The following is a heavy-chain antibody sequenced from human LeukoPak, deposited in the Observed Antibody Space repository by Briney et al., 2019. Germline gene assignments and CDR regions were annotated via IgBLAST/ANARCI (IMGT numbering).Heavy chain of an antibody. Sequence: GGSRRLSCAASGFTFSSYGMRWVRQAPGKGLEWVAFIRYDGSNKYDADSVKGRFTISRDNSKNTLYLQMNSLRSEDTAVYYCAKHFLSITMIVVVIPTFFDYWGQGTLVTVSS. CDR1: GFTFSSYG. J-gene: IGHJ4*02. D-gene: IGHD3-22*01. CDR3: AKHFLSITMIVVVIPTFFDY. V-gene: IGHV3-30*02. CDR2: IRYDGSNK.